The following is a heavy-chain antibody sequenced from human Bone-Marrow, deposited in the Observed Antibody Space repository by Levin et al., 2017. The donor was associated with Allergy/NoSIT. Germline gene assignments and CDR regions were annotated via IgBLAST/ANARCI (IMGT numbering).Heavy chain of an antibody. CDR2: ISNSGKT. D-gene: IGHD6-25*01. V-gene: IGHV4-59*01. CDR1: GGSISGSY. Sequence: SETLSLTCTVSGGSISGSYWSWIRQPPGKGLEWIAFISNSGKTNSNPSLQSRVTISVDTSKNQFSLKLNSVAAADTAVYYCARASGGKSSFDYWGQGTLLTVSS. CDR3: ARASGGKSSFDY. J-gene: IGHJ4*02.